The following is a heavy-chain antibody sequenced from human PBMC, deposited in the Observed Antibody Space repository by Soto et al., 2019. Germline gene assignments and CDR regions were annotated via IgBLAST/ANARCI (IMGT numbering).Heavy chain of an antibody. CDR2: IYYSGST. CDR1: IFSSYA. CDR3: ARVYSSSWYPYYYYYGMDV. J-gene: IGHJ6*02. Sequence: IFSSYAMTWVRQAPGKGLEWIGSIYYSGSTYYNPSLKSRVTISVDTSKNQFSLKLSSVTAADTAVYYCARVYSSSWYPYYYYYGMDVWGHGTTVTVSS. V-gene: IGHV4-39*01. D-gene: IGHD6-13*01.